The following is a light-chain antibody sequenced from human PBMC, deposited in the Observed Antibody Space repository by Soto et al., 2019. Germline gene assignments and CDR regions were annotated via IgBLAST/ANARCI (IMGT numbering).Light chain of an antibody. J-gene: IGKJ1*01. CDR1: QTVSNNY. Sequence: EIVLTQSPGTLSLSPGERAALSCRASQTVSNNYLGWYQQRPGQAPRLLIYSAARRATGIPDRFTGSGSGTDFTLTISRLEPEDFAVYYCHQYSRPPWTFGQGTKGDIK. CDR2: SAA. CDR3: HQYSRPPWT. V-gene: IGKV3-20*01.